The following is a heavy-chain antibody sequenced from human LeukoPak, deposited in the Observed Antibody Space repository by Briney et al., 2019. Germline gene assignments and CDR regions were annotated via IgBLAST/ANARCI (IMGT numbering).Heavy chain of an antibody. CDR3: ARKWLAQHFQH. CDR1: GGSFSGYY. V-gene: IGHV4-34*01. CDR2: INHSGST. Sequence: PSETLSLTCDAYGGSFSGYYWSWIRQPPGKGLEWIGEINHSGSTNYNPSLKSRVTISVDTSKNQFSLKLSSVTAADTAVYYCARKWLAQHFQHWGQGTLVTVSS. J-gene: IGHJ1*01. D-gene: IGHD6-19*01.